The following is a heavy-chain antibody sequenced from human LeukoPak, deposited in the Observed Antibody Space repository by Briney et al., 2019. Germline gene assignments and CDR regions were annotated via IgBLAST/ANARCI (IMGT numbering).Heavy chain of an antibody. J-gene: IGHJ4*02. D-gene: IGHD6-19*01. V-gene: IGHV3-15*01. CDR3: ARDGAGSGWYPFGY. CDR2: IKSKTDGGTT. CDR1: GFTFSNTW. Sequence: GGSLRLSCAASGFTFSNTWMSWVRQAPGKGLEWVGRIKSKTDGGTTDYAAPVKGRFSISRDDSKNTLYLQMNSLRAEDTAVYYCARDGAGSGWYPFGYWGQGTLVTVSS.